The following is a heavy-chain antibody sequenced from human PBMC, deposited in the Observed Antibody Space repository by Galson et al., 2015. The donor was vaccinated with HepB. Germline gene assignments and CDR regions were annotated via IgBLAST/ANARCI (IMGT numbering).Heavy chain of an antibody. CDR1: GFTFSSYA. J-gene: IGHJ3*02. V-gene: IGHV3-30-3*01. CDR3: ARDQSRLGPIGAFDI. D-gene: IGHD2-21*01. CDR2: ISYDGSNK. Sequence: SLRLSCAASGFTFSSYAMHWVRQAPGKGLEWVAVISYDGSNKYYADSVKGRFTISRDNSKNTLYLQMNSLRAEDTAVYYCARDQSRLGPIGAFDIWGQGTMVTVSS.